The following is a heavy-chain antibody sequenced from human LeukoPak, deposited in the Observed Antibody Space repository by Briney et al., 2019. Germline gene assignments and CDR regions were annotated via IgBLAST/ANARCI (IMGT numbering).Heavy chain of an antibody. V-gene: IGHV3-21*01. CDR1: GFTFSSYS. CDR2: ISSSSSYI. J-gene: IGHJ4*02. D-gene: IGHD5-12*01. Sequence: PGGSLRLSXAASGFTFSSYSMNWVRQAPGKGLEWVSSISSSSSYIYYADSVKGRFTISRDNAKNSLYLQMNSLRAEDTAVYYCARANLVATKHFDYWGQGTLVTVSS. CDR3: ARANLVATKHFDY.